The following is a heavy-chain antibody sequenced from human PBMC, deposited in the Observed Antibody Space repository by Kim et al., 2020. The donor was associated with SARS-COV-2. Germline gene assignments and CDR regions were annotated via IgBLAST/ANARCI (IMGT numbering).Heavy chain of an antibody. V-gene: IGHV1-58*01. Sequence: QERVTITRDMSTSTAYMELSSLRSEDTAVYYCAAARLRYFDWFPRAFDIWGQGTMVTVSS. CDR3: AAARLRYFDWFPRAFDI. D-gene: IGHD3-9*01. J-gene: IGHJ3*02.